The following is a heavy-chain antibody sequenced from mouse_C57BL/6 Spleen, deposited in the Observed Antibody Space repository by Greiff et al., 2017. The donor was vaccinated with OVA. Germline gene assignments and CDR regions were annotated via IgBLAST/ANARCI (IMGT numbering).Heavy chain of an antibody. Sequence: VKLQESGAELVRPGASVTLSCKASGYTFTDYEMHWVKQTPVHGLEWIGAIDPETGGTAYNQKFKGKAILTADKSSSTASMELRSLTSEDSAVYYCTRPLGYGNYWYFDVWGTGTTVTVSS. CDR1: GYTFTDYE. CDR3: TRPLGYGNYWYFDV. J-gene: IGHJ1*03. V-gene: IGHV1-15*01. CDR2: IDPETGGT. D-gene: IGHD2-10*02.